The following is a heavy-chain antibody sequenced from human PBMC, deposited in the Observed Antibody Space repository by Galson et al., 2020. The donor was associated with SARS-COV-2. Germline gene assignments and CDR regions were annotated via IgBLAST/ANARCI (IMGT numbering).Heavy chain of an antibody. CDR1: GFTFSSYG. J-gene: IGHJ6*02. CDR2: IWYDGSNK. Sequence: GGSLRLSCAASGFTFSSYGMHWVRQAPGKGLEWVAVIWYDGSNKYYADSVKGRFTISRDNSKNTLCLQMNSLRAEDTAVYYCARDSYYYDSSGYYYPPSDYYYYYGMDVWGQGTTVTVSS. V-gene: IGHV3-33*01. D-gene: IGHD3-22*01. CDR3: ARDSYYYDSSGYYYPPSDYYYYYGMDV.